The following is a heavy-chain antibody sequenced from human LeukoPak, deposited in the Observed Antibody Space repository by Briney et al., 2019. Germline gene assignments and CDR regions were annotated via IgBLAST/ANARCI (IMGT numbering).Heavy chain of an antibody. V-gene: IGHV1-69*13. Sequence: ASVKVSCKASGGTFSSYAISLVRQAPGQGLEWMGGIIPIFGTANYAQKFQGRVTITADESTSTAYMELSSLRSEDTAVYYCARGHTADDAFDIWGQGTMVTVSS. J-gene: IGHJ3*02. D-gene: IGHD4-17*01. CDR3: ARGHTADDAFDI. CDR1: GGTFSSYA. CDR2: IIPIFGTA.